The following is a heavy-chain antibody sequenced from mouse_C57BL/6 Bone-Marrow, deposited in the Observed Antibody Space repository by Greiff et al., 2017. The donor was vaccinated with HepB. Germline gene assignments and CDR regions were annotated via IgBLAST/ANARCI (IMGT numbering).Heavy chain of an antibody. CDR1: GYTFTSYD. Sequence: QVQLQQSGPELVKPGASVKLSCKASGYTFTSYDINWVKQRPGQGLEWVGWIYPRDGSTKYNEKFKGKATLTVDTSSSTAYMELHSLTSGDSAVYFCARSGYYYGSSWSYWYFDVWGTGTTVTVSS. V-gene: IGHV1-85*01. CDR3: ARSGYYYGSSWSYWYFDV. CDR2: IYPRDGST. J-gene: IGHJ1*03. D-gene: IGHD1-1*01.